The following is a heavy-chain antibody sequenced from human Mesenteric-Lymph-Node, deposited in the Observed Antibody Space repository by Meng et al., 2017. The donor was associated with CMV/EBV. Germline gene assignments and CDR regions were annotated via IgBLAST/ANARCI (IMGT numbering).Heavy chain of an antibody. CDR1: GFTFSSYA. Sequence: GGSLRLSCAASGFTFSSYAMHWVRQAPGKGLEWVAVISYDGSNKYYADSVKGRFTISRDNSKNTLYLQMNSLRAEDTAVYYCARASPEYYYYYGMDVWGQGTTVTVSS. CDR2: ISYDGSNK. V-gene: IGHV3-30*14. J-gene: IGHJ6*02. D-gene: IGHD1-14*01. CDR3: ARASPEYYYYYGMDV.